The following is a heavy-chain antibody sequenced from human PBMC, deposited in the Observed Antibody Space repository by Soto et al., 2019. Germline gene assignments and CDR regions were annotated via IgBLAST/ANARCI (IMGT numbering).Heavy chain of an antibody. D-gene: IGHD5-12*01. CDR3: ARGPGATSNYYYYYMDV. CDR1: GGTFSSYT. J-gene: IGHJ6*03. V-gene: IGHV1-69*02. Sequence: GASVKVSCKASGGTFSSYTISWVRQAPGQGLEWMGRIIPILGIANYAQKFQGRVTITADKSTSTAYMELSSLRSEDTAVYYCARGPGATSNYYYYYMDVWGKGTTVTVSS. CDR2: IIPILGIA.